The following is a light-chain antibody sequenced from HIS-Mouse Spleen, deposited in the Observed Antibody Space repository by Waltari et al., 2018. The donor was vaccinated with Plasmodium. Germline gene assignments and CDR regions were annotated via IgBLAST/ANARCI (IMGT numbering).Light chain of an antibody. CDR1: QGISSY. CDR3: QQYNNWSFT. Sequence: AIRMTQSPSSFSASTGDRVTITCRASQGISSYLAWYQQKPGKAPKLLIYAASTLQSGVPSRFSGSGSGTEFTLTISSLQSEDFAVYYCQQYNNWSFTFGPGTKVDIK. J-gene: IGKJ3*01. V-gene: IGKV1-8*01. CDR2: AAS.